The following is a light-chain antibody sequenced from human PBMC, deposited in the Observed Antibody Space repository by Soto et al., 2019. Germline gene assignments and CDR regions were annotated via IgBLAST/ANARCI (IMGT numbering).Light chain of an antibody. V-gene: IGKV3-11*01. CDR3: QQRSNWPPT. J-gene: IGKJ4*01. CDR2: DAS. Sequence: EIVLTQSPATLSLSPGERATLSCRASQSVSSYLAWYQQKPGQAPRLLIYDASNRATGIPARFSGSGSGTDFPLTISSLEPEDLAVYYCQQRSNWPPTLGGGTKVEIK. CDR1: QSVSSY.